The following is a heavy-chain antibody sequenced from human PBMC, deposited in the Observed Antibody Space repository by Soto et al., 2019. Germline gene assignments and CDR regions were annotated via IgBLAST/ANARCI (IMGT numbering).Heavy chain of an antibody. Sequence: SLRLSCAASGFTFSTYGVHWVRQAPGKGLEWVAVISYDGSDIYYAESVKGRFTISRDNSKNTVYLQMNSLRAEDTAVYYCAKGLLWLGEFLSSFDYWGQGTLVTVSS. D-gene: IGHD3-10*01. CDR3: AKGLLWLGEFLSSFDY. J-gene: IGHJ4*02. V-gene: IGHV3-30*18. CDR2: ISYDGSDI. CDR1: GFTFSTYG.